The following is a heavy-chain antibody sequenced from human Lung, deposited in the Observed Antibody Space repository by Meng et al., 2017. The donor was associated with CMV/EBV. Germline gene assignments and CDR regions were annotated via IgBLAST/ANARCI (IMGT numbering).Heavy chain of an antibody. CDR1: GFTFSDYY. Sequence: VQLVECGGGLVMPGGSLRRSCAASGFTFSDYYMSWYRQAPGKGREWVSYISSSSNYTNYADSVKGRFTISRDNAKNSLYLQMNSLRAEDTAVYYCARRLGGYSYGYIFDYWGQGTLVTVSS. D-gene: IGHD5-18*01. J-gene: IGHJ4*02. CDR2: ISSSSNYT. V-gene: IGHV3-11*06. CDR3: ARRLGGYSYGYIFDY.